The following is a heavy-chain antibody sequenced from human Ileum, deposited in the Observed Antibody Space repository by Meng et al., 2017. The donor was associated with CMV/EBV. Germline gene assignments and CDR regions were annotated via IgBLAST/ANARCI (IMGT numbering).Heavy chain of an antibody. V-gene: IGHV4-59*01. CDR1: GNSIGSYY. CDR3: ARHYDFWSGEYYYYGMDV. CDR2: VYYTGGS. Sequence: SETLSLTCTVSGNSIGSYYWSWVRQPPGKGLEWIGYVYYTGGSQFNPSLKSRVTISVDTSKNQFSLKLSSVTAADTAVYYCARHYDFWSGEYYYYGMDVWGQGTTVTVSS. J-gene: IGHJ6*02. D-gene: IGHD3-3*01.